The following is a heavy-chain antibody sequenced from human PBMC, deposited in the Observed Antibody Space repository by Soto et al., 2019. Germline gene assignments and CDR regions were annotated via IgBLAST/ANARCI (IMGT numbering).Heavy chain of an antibody. CDR3: ARRAAVVGLEY. Sequence: EVQLVESGGGFVQPGGSLRLSCSASEFSLSDYWMTWVRQAPGKGLAWVASIKKDGSEKYYVDSVKGRFTISRDNAKNSLYLHMSSLRDEDTAVYYCARRAAVVGLEYWGQGALVTVPS. D-gene: IGHD6-13*01. J-gene: IGHJ4*02. CDR1: EFSLSDYW. CDR2: IKKDGSEK. V-gene: IGHV3-7*01.